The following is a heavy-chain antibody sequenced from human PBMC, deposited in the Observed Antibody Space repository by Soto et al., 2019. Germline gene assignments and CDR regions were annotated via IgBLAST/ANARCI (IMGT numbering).Heavy chain of an antibody. D-gene: IGHD2-2*01. Sequence: ASVKVSCNASGYTFTGYYMHWVRQAPGQGLEWMGWINPNSAGTNYAQKFQGRVTMTRDTSISTAYMQLSRLRSDDTAAYYCARGPTYCSSTSCYDAGWFEPWGQGTLVTVCS. CDR1: GYTFTGYY. CDR3: ARGPTYCSSTSCYDAGWFEP. V-gene: IGHV1-2*02. CDR2: INPNSAGT. J-gene: IGHJ5*02.